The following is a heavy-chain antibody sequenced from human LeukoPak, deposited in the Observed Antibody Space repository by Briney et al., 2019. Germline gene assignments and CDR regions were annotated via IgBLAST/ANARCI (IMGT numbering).Heavy chain of an antibody. CDR1: GFSFSTQE. D-gene: IGHD5-12*01. V-gene: IGHV3-48*03. J-gene: IGHJ4*02. Sequence: GGSLRLSCAASGFSFSTQEMAWVRQAPGKGLEWVSYISKDGRTIYYADSVKGRFTISRDNTRNSLFLQLSSLSADDTAFYYCARGSYTGFDSYFDSWGQGTLVTISS. CDR3: ARGSYTGFDSYFDS. CDR2: ISKDGRTI.